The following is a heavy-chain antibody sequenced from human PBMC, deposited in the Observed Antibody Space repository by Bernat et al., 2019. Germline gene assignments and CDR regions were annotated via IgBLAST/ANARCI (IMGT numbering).Heavy chain of an antibody. Sequence: QLQLQESGPGLVKPSQTLSLTCAVSGGSISSGGYSWSWIRQPPGKGLEWIGYIYHSGSTYYNPSLKSRVTISVDRSKNQFSLKLSSVTAADTAVYYCARDYCNNGVCYGGFDYWGQGTLVTVSS. V-gene: IGHV4-30-2*01. J-gene: IGHJ4*02. CDR1: GGSISSGGYS. D-gene: IGHD2-8*01. CDR3: ARDYCNNGVCYGGFDY. CDR2: IYHSGST.